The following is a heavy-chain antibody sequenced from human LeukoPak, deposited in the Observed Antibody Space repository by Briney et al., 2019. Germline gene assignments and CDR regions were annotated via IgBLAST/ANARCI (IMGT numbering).Heavy chain of an antibody. J-gene: IGHJ4*02. D-gene: IGHD6-13*01. CDR1: GATFSSYA. CDR3: ARDSLERDSWSATHDY. Sequence: SVTVSFKASGATFSSYAISWVRQAPGQGLEWMGGIIPIFGTANYAQKFQGRVTITTDESTSTAYMELSSLRSEDTAVYYCARDSLERDSWSATHDYWGQGTLVTVSS. V-gene: IGHV1-69*05. CDR2: IIPIFGTA.